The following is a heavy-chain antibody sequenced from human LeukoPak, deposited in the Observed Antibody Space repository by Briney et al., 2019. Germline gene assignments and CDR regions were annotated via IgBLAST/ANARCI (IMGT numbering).Heavy chain of an antibody. J-gene: IGHJ6*03. V-gene: IGHV4-39*07. D-gene: IGHD4-23*01. CDR1: GGSISSSSYY. CDR3: ARAGGYYYYCMDV. CDR2: IYYSGST. Sequence: SETLSLTCTVSGGSISSSSYYWGWIRQPPGKGLEWIGSIYYSGSTYYNPSLKSRVTISVDTSKNQFSLKLSSVTAADTAVYYCARAGGYYYYCMDVWGKGTTVTVSS.